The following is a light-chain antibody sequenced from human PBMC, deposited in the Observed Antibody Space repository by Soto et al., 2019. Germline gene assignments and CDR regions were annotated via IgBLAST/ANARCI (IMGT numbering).Light chain of an antibody. J-gene: IGKJ2*01. CDR3: KQGHNWPLT. CDR1: QSINSE. V-gene: IGKV3-15*01. CDR2: GAS. Sequence: EIVMTQSPATLSLSPGERAALSCRASQSINSELAWYQQKPGQPPRLLIYGASTRATGAPARFTGSESGSEFTLTISRLQSEDFAVYYWKQGHNWPLTVGQGPRLEI.